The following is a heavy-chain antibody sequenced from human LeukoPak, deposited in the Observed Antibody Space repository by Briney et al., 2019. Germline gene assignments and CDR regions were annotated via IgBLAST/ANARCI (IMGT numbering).Heavy chain of an antibody. V-gene: IGHV1-69*13. D-gene: IGHD4-17*01. Sequence: GASVKVSCKASGGTFSSYAISWVRQAPGQGLEWMGGIIPILGTANYAQKFQGRVTITADESTSTAYMELSSLRSEDTAVYYCATYYGDYVYFQHWGQGTLVTVSS. CDR3: ATYYGDYVYFQH. CDR1: GGTFSSYA. CDR2: IIPILGTA. J-gene: IGHJ1*01.